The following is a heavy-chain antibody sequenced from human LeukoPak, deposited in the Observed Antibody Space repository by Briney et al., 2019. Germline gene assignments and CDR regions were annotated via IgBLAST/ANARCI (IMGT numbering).Heavy chain of an antibody. V-gene: IGHV4-61*05. CDR3: ARTARSRDWFDP. CDR2: IYFNGRT. CDR1: GDSISDSSVSNY. Sequence: SETLSLTCSVSGDSISDSSVSNYWGWIRQPPGNGLEWIGYIYFNGRTNYSPSLKSRVTLSVDTSKNQFSMKLISVTAADTAVYYCARTARSRDWFDPWGQGSLVTVSS. J-gene: IGHJ5*02. D-gene: IGHD2-21*02.